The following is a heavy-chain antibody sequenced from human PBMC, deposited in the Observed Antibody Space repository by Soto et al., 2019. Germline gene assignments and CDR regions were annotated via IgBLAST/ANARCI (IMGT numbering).Heavy chain of an antibody. CDR3: AKDGLTYYYGSGDPYYFDY. D-gene: IGHD3-10*01. V-gene: IGHV3-23*01. Sequence: GGSLRLSCAASGFTFSSYAMSWVRQAPGKGLEWVSAISGSGGSTYYADSVKGRFTISRDNSKNTLYLQMNSLRAEDTAVYYCAKDGLTYYYGSGDPYYFDYWGQGTLVTVSS. CDR2: ISGSGGST. CDR1: GFTFSSYA. J-gene: IGHJ4*02.